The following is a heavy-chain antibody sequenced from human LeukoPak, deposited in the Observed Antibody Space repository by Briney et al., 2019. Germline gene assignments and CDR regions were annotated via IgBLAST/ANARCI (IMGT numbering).Heavy chain of an antibody. CDR2: IYTSGST. D-gene: IGHD1-20*01. V-gene: IGHV4-39*07. CDR3: AREWRYNWNDGFDY. J-gene: IGHJ4*02. CDR1: GGSISSSSYY. Sequence: SETLSLTCIVSGGSISSSSYYWGWIRQPPGKGLEWIGSIYTSGSTNYNPSLKSRVTMSVDTSKNQFSLKLSSVTAADTAVYYCAREWRYNWNDGFDYWGQGTLVTVSS.